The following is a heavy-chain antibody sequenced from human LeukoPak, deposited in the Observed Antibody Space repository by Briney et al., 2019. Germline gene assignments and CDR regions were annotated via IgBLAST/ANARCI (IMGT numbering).Heavy chain of an antibody. J-gene: IGHJ3*02. D-gene: IGHD4-17*01. CDR3: ARAYGDYESGYDAFDI. V-gene: IGHV4-30-4*01. Sequence: PSETLSLTCTVSGGSISSGDYYWRCLRQPPGKGLEWIGYIYYSGSTYYNPSLKSRVTISVDTSKNQFSLQLSSVTAADTAVYYCARAYGDYESGYDAFDIWGQGTMVTVSS. CDR1: GGSISSGDYY. CDR2: IYYSGST.